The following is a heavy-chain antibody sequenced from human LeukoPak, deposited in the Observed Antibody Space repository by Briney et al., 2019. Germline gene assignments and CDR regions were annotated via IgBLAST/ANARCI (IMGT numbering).Heavy chain of an antibody. CDR3: TTDNGDYGRAWWFDP. V-gene: IGHV3-48*03. D-gene: IGHD4-17*01. CDR1: GFTFSSYE. Sequence: GGSLRLSCAASGFTFSSYEMNWVRQAPGKGLEWVSYISSSGSTIYYADSVKGRFTISRDNAKNSLYLQMNSLRAEDTAVYYCTTDNGDYGRAWWFDPWGQGTLVTVSS. J-gene: IGHJ5*02. CDR2: ISSSGSTI.